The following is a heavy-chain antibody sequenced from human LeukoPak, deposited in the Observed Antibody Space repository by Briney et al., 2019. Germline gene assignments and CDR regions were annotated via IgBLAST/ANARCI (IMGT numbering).Heavy chain of an antibody. CDR3: ARGQFAGTVGFDP. J-gene: IGHJ5*02. D-gene: IGHD1/OR15-1a*01. Sequence: VKLYCKASGGTFSNYAISWVRQAPGRGLEWMGRIIPIFGIANYAQKFQGRVTITADKSTTTAYMELSSLRSEDTAVYYCARGQFAGTVGFDPWGQGTLVTVSS. V-gene: IGHV1-69*04. CDR2: IIPIFGIA. CDR1: GGTFSNYA.